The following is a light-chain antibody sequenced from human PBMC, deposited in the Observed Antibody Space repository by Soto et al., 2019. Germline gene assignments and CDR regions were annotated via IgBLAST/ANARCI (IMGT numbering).Light chain of an antibody. Sequence: QSVLTQPPSISAAPGQMVAISCSGTTSNIGDNSVSWYQHLPGTAPKPLIYNNNQRPSGVPDRFSGAKSGTSASLSISGLRSEDEADYHCAAWDDSLSGWVFGGGTKLTVL. J-gene: IGLJ3*02. V-gene: IGLV1-47*02. CDR3: AAWDDSLSGWV. CDR2: NNN. CDR1: TSNIGDNS.